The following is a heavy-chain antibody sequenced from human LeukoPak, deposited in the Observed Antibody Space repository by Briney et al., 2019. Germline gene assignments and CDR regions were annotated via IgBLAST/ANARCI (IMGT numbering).Heavy chain of an antibody. D-gene: IGHD3-3*01. V-gene: IGHV3-48*01. CDR3: ARDFWWLPDY. CDR1: GFTFSNYN. Sequence: GGSLRLSCAASGFTFSNYNMNWVRQAPGKGLEWISYISGSSTIIYYADSVRGRFTISRDNSKNMLYLQLNSLTTEDTALYYCARDFWWLPDYWGQGTLVTVSS. J-gene: IGHJ4*02. CDR2: ISGSSTII.